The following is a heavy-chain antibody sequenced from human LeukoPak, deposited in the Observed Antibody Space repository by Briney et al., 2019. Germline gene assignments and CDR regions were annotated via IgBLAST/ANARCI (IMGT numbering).Heavy chain of an antibody. J-gene: IGHJ6*02. D-gene: IGHD7-27*01. CDR2: INHSGST. CDR1: GGSFSGYY. CDR3: ARGWGYYYGMDV. V-gene: IGHV4-34*01. Sequence: SETLSLTCAVYGGSFSGYYWSWIRQSPGKGLEWIGEINHSGSTNYNPSLKSRVTISVDTSKNQFSLKLSSVTAADTAVYYCARGWGYYYGMDVWGQGTTVTVSS.